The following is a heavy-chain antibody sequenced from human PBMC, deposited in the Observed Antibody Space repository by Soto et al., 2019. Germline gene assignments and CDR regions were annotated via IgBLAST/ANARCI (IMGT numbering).Heavy chain of an antibody. CDR2: ISSSSSYI. CDR1: GFTFSSYS. Sequence: GGSLRLSCAASGFTFSSYSMNWVRQAPGKGLEWVSSISSSSSYIYSADQVKGGLTFPRDNAKNSLYLQMNSLRAEDTAVYYCASSGGGYCSSTSCSGHDAFDIWGQGTMVTVSS. J-gene: IGHJ3*02. V-gene: IGHV3-21*01. D-gene: IGHD2-2*01. CDR3: ASSGGGYCSSTSCSGHDAFDI.